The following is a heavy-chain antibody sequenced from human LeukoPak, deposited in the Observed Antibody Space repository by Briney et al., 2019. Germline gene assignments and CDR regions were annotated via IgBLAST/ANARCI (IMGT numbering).Heavy chain of an antibody. V-gene: IGHV7-4-1*02. J-gene: IGHJ3*02. CDR3: ARDQGAGTYDM. CDR1: GYTFSRYA. Sequence: GASVKVSCKASGYTFSRYAMIWVRQAPGQGLEWMGWINTNTGNPTYAQGFTGRSVFSLDNSVSTAYLQISSLKAEDTAVHYCARDQGAGTYDMWGQGTMVTVSS. CDR2: INTNTGNP. D-gene: IGHD4/OR15-4a*01.